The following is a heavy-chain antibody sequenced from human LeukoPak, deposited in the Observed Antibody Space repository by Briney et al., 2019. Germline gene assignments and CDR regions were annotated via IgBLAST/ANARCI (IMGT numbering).Heavy chain of an antibody. CDR1: GFTFSDYY. V-gene: IGHV3-11*01. Sequence: PGGSLRLSCAASGFTFSDYYMNWIRQAPGKGLEWISFISTSGNTIYYADSVNGRFTLSRDSAKNSLYLQMNSLRADDTAMYYCAREVAAAAKLDYWGQGTLVTVSS. CDR3: AREVAAAAKLDY. CDR2: ISTSGNTI. D-gene: IGHD6-13*01. J-gene: IGHJ4*02.